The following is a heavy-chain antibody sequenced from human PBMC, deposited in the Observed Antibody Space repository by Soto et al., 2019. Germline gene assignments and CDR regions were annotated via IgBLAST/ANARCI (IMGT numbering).Heavy chain of an antibody. D-gene: IGHD6-13*01. CDR3: ARMMEAAATY. CDR1: GFTVSNSY. J-gene: IGHJ4*02. CDR2: IWSGGGT. V-gene: IGHV3-53*01. Sequence: EVQLVESGGGLIQAGGSLRLSCAASGFTVSNSYMSWVRQAPGKGLECVSLIWSGGGTYYADSVKGRFTISRDNSKNTLYLQMNPLRADDTAVYYCARMMEAAATYWGQGTLVTVSS.